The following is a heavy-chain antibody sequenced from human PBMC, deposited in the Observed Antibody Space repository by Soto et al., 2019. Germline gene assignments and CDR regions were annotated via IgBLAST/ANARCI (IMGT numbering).Heavy chain of an antibody. V-gene: IGHV4-59*08. D-gene: IGHD3-10*01. CDR3: ARQSWAITMVRAAYFWFDP. Sequence: PSETLSLTCTVSGGSINSYYWSWIRQPPGKGLEWIGYIYYSGSTNYNPSLKSRVTISVDTSKNQFSLKLSSVTAADTAVYYCARQSWAITMVRAAYFWFDPWGQGTQVTVP. CDR2: IYYSGST. J-gene: IGHJ5*02. CDR1: GGSINSYY.